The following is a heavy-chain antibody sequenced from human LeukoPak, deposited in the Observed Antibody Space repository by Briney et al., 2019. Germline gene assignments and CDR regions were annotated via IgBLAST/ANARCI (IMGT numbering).Heavy chain of an antibody. Sequence: SVKVSCKASGFTSTRSAIQLVRQASGQRLEWIGWIVVGSGNTNYAQKFQERVTITRDMSTNTAYMELSSLRSEDTAVYYCAADSRYCDGDCYDYWGQGTLVTVSS. CDR1: GFTSTRSA. D-gene: IGHD2-21*01. CDR2: IVVGSGNT. CDR3: AADSRYCDGDCYDY. V-gene: IGHV1-58*02. J-gene: IGHJ4*02.